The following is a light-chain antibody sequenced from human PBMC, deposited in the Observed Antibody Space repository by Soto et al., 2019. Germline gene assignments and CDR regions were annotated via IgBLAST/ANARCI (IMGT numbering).Light chain of an antibody. V-gene: IGKV3-11*01. CDR2: DTS. Sequence: EIVLTQSPATLSLSPGGRATLSCRASQSVGSTLAWYQQLPGQAPRLLIYDTSNRATGIPARFSGSGSGTDFTLTISSLEPEYFAVYYCQQRSDWPLTFGGGTKVEIK. CDR3: QQRSDWPLT. CDR1: QSVGST. J-gene: IGKJ4*01.